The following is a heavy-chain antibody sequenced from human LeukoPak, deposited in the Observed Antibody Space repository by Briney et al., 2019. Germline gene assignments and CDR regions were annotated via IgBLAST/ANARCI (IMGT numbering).Heavy chain of an antibody. J-gene: IGHJ3*02. D-gene: IGHD1-26*01. CDR1: GYTFTSYG. CDR3: ARSARGELLRGAFDI. V-gene: IGHV1-18*01. Sequence: GASVKVSCKASGYTFTSYGISWVRQAPGQGLEWMGWISAYNGDTNYAQKLQGRVTMTTDTSTSTAYMELRSLRSDDTAVYYCARSARGELLRGAFDIWGQGTMVTVSS. CDR2: ISAYNGDT.